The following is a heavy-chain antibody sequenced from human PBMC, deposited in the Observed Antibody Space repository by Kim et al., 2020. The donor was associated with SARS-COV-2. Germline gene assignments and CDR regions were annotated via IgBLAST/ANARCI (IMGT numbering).Heavy chain of an antibody. CDR3: ARDRRDSLRYFDWLLEGGNDAFDI. CDR2: INAGNGNT. J-gene: IGHJ3*02. CDR1: GYTFTSYA. Sequence: ASVKVSCKASGYTFTSYAMHWVRQAPGQRLEWMGWINAGNGNTKYSQKFQGRVTITRDTSASTAYMELSSLRSEDTAVYYCARDRRDSLRYFDWLLEGGNDAFDIWGQGTMVTVSS. D-gene: IGHD3-9*01. V-gene: IGHV1-3*01.